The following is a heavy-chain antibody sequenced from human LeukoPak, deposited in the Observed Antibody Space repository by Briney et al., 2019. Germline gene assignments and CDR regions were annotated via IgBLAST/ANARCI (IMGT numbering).Heavy chain of an antibody. CDR2: ISVNSQYI. CDR3: ATHGDSSGYYSDS. D-gene: IGHD3-22*01. V-gene: IGHV3-21*01. J-gene: IGHJ4*02. Sequence: GGSLRLSCATSGFPFSVFSMNWVRQAPGKGLEWVSSISVNSQYIVYADSLRGRFTISRDNAESSLYLQINSLRAEDTAVYYCATHGDSSGYYSDSWGQGTLVTVSS. CDR1: GFPFSVFS.